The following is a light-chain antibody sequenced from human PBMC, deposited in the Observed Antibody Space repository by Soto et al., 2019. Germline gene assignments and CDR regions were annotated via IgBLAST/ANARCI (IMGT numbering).Light chain of an antibody. Sequence: EIWMTPSPSTLALSPEERATLSCRASQSVKSNLAWYQQKAGQAPRLLIYRTSTRATGIPARFSGSGSGTDFTLTISRLEPEDFELYYCQQYVISPITFGQGTRLEIK. CDR1: QSVKSN. J-gene: IGKJ5*01. V-gene: IGKV3-15*01. CDR2: RTS. CDR3: QQYVISPIT.